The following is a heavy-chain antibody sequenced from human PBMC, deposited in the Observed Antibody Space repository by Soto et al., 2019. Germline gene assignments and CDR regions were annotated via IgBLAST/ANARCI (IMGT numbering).Heavy chain of an antibody. Sequence: QVQLVQSGAEVKKPGSSVKVSCNASGGTFSSYAISWVRQAPGQGLEWMGGIIPIFGTANYAQKFQGIVTITADESTSTAYMELSSLRSEDTAVYYCARARITGTHPFDYWGKGTLVTVSS. J-gene: IGHJ4*02. D-gene: IGHD1-20*01. CDR1: GGTFSSYA. CDR3: ARARITGTHPFDY. V-gene: IGHV1-69*01. CDR2: IIPIFGTA.